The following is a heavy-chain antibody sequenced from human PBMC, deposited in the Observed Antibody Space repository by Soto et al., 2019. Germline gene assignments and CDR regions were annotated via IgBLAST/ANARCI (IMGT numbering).Heavy chain of an antibody. Sequence: EVQLVESGGGLVKPGGSLRLSCAASGFTFSSYSMNWVRQAPGKGLEWVSSISSSSSYIYYADSVKGRFTISRDKAKNSLYLQRNSLRAEDTAVYYCAVGPGGVTIESPVGQEHGYLGRGTLVRVS. CDR1: GFTFSSYS. J-gene: IGHJ4*02. V-gene: IGHV3-21*01. CDR3: AVGPGGVTIESPVGQEHGY. CDR2: ISSSSSYI. D-gene: IGHD3-3*01.